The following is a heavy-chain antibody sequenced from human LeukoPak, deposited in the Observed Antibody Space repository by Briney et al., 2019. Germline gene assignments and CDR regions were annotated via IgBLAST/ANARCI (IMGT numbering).Heavy chain of an antibody. V-gene: IGHV4-34*01. CDR2: INHSGST. D-gene: IGHD5-18*01. CDR3: ARGLIQLWLPFNYYGMDV. J-gene: IGHJ6*02. Sequence: PSETLSLTCAVYGGSFSGYYWSWIRQPPGKGLEWIGEINHSGSTNYNPSLKSRVTISVDTSKNQFSLKLSSVTAADTAVYYCARGLIQLWLPFNYYGMDVWGQGTTVTVSS. CDR1: GGSFSGYY.